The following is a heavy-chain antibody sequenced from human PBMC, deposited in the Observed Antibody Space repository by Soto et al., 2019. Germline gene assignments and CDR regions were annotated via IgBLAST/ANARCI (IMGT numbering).Heavy chain of an antibody. CDR1: GYSFTTYG. Sequence: QVQLVQSGGEVKKPGASVKVSCKTSGYSFTTYGISWVRQAPGQGLEWMGWISAYNGNTNYAQKLQGRVTXTXXXSXXAAYMELRSLRSDDTAVYYCAREGPAPYYYSGMHVWGRGSTVTVSS. CDR3: AREGPAPYYYSGMHV. J-gene: IGHJ6*02. V-gene: IGHV1-18*01. CDR2: ISAYNGNT.